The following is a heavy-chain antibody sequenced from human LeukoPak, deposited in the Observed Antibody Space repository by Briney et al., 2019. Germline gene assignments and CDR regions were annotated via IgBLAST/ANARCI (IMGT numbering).Heavy chain of an antibody. CDR1: GLTLRNYW. V-gene: IGHV3-7*01. CDR3: SRGAARMVEMGTIISFEY. D-gene: IGHD5-24*01. CDR2: IKQVGSDK. Sequence: PGGSLTLSCAASGLTLRNYWMSWVRPAAGKGLEWVANIKQVGSDKFYVGSVNGRFTISRDNAKNSLYLQMNTLRVEDTAVYYCSRGAARMVEMGTIISFEYWGQGTLVTVSS. J-gene: IGHJ4*02.